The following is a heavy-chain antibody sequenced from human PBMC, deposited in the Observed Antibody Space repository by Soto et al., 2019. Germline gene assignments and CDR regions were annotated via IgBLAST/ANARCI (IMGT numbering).Heavy chain of an antibody. CDR3: ARDLRSSGWYEAIDY. CDR1: GFTFSSYS. J-gene: IGHJ4*02. CDR2: ISSSSSTI. D-gene: IGHD6-19*01. Sequence: EVQLVESGGGLVQPGGSLRLSCAASGFTFSSYSMNWVRQAPGKGLEWGSYISSSSSTIYYADSVKGRFTISRDNAKNSLYLQMNSLRAEDTAVYYCARDLRSSGWYEAIDYWGQGTLVTVSS. V-gene: IGHV3-48*01.